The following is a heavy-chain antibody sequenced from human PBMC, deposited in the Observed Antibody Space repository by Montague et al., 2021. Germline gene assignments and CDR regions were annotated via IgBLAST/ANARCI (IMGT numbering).Heavy chain of an antibody. CDR2: MFYGGAT. V-gene: IGHV4-59*08. CDR1: SGSIFHAH. D-gene: IGHD3-10*01. Sequence: SETLSLTCTVSSGSIFHAHWSWVRQPPGKGLEWLWSMFYGGATSNNPSLKSRVTMSIDTSTNQFSLKLSFLTAADTAVYYCAKQDYFFSDTSYNVFDPWGQGILVTVSS. J-gene: IGHJ5*02. CDR3: AKQDYFFSDTSYNVFDP.